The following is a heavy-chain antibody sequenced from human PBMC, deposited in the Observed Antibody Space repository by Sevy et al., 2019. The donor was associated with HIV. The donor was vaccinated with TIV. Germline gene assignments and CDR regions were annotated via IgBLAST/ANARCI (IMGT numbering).Heavy chain of an antibody. D-gene: IGHD2-15*01. Sequence: SETLSLTCTVSGGSISSYYWSWIRQPPGKGLEWIGYIYYSGSTNYNPSLKSRVTISVDTSKNQFSLKLSSVTAADTAVYYCGRLASCSGGSCYAGGAFDIWGQGTMVTVSS. CDR3: GRLASCSGGSCYAGGAFDI. J-gene: IGHJ3*02. V-gene: IGHV4-59*01. CDR2: IYYSGST. CDR1: GGSISSYY.